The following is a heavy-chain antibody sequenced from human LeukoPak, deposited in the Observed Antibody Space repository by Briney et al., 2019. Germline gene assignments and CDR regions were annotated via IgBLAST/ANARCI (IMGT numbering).Heavy chain of an antibody. V-gene: IGHV1-69*05. J-gene: IGHJ4*02. CDR2: IIPIFGTA. CDR3: ARGVYYDSSGYYFHYFDY. Sequence: SVKVSCKAPGATFSSYAISWVRQAPGRGLEWMGGIIPIFGTANYTQKFQGRVTITTDESTSTAYMELSSLRSEDTAVYYCARGVYYDSSGYYFHYFDYWGQGTLVTVSS. CDR1: GATFSSYA. D-gene: IGHD3-22*01.